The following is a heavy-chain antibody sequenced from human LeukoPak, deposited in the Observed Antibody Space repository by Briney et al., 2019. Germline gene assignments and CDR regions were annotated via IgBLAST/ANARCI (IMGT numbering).Heavy chain of an antibody. J-gene: IGHJ4*02. CDR2: ISGSGGST. CDR1: GFTFSSYA. Sequence: GGSLRLSCAASGFTFSSYAMSWVRQAPGKELEWVSAISGSGGSTYYADSVKGRFTISRDNSKNTLYLQMNSLRAEDTAVYYCAKDAQITYYDILTGYYYFDYWGQGTLVTVSS. D-gene: IGHD3-9*01. CDR3: AKDAQITYYDILTGYYYFDY. V-gene: IGHV3-23*01.